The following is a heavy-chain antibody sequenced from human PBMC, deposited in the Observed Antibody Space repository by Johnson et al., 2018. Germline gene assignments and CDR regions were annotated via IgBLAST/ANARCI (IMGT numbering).Heavy chain of an antibody. CDR1: GFTFSSYW. D-gene: IGHD5-24*01. CDR2: IKQDGSEK. J-gene: IGHJ3*02. V-gene: IGHV3-7*01. Sequence: EVQLVETGGGLVQPGGSLRLSCAASGFTFSSYWMSWVRQAPGKGLELVANIKQDGSEKYYVDSVKGRFTISRDNAKNSLYLQMNSLRAEDTAVYYCAKRRDGYNTRAAFDIWGQGTMVTVSS. CDR3: AKRRDGYNTRAAFDI.